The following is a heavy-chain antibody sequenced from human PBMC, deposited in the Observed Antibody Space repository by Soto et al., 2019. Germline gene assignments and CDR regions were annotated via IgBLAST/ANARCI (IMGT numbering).Heavy chain of an antibody. J-gene: IGHJ3*02. V-gene: IGHV3-48*01. Sequence: GGSLRLSCAASGFTFRSYSMNWVRQAPGKGLEWVSYISSSSSTIYYADSVKGRFTISRDNAKNSLYLQMNSLRAEDTAVYYCARGAHDYGDLMGAFDIWGQGTMVTVSS. CDR1: GFTFRSYS. CDR2: ISSSSSTI. CDR3: ARGAHDYGDLMGAFDI. D-gene: IGHD4-17*01.